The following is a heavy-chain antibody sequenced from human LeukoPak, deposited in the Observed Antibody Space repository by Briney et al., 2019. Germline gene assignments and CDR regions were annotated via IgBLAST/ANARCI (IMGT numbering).Heavy chain of an antibody. CDR3: ARDLGITGSQWVMDV. CDR1: GYTFTGYY. J-gene: IGHJ6*03. Sequence: ASVKVSCKAFGYTFTGYYMHWVRQAPGQGLEWMGWINPNSGGTNYAQKFQGRVTMTRDTSISTAYMELSRLRSDDTAVYYCARDLGITGSQWVMDVWGKGTTVTVSS. D-gene: IGHD1-20*01. V-gene: IGHV1-2*02. CDR2: INPNSGGT.